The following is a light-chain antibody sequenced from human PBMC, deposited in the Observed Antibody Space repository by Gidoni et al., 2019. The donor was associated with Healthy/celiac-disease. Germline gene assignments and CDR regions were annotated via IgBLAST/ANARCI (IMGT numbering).Light chain of an antibody. CDR3: CSYAGSSTFV. CDR1: SSDVGSYNL. V-gene: IGLV2-23*03. CDR2: ESS. Sequence: QPALTQPASLSGSPGHSITISCTGTSSDVGSYNLVSWYQQHPGKAPKLMIYESSKRPSGVSNHFSGSKSGNTASLTISGLQAEDEADYYCCSYAGSSTFVFGGGTKLTVL. J-gene: IGLJ2*01.